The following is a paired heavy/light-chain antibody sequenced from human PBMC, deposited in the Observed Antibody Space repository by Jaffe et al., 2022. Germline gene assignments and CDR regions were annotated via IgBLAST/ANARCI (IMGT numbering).Light chain of an antibody. CDR2: GNS. CDR3: QSYDSSLSGAV. V-gene: IGLV1-40*01. J-gene: IGLJ7*01. CDR1: SSNIGAGYD. Sequence: QSVLTQPPSVSGAPGQRVTISCTGSSSNIGAGYDVHWYQQLPGTAPKLLIYGNSNRPSGVPDRFSGSKSGTSASLAITGLQAEDEADYYCQSYDSSLSGAVFGGGTQLTVL.
Heavy chain of an antibody. CDR1: GYTFTSYA. V-gene: IGHV7-4-1*02. CDR3: ARVIDGEYSGYDSTIFDY. CDR2: INTNTGNP. D-gene: IGHD5-12*01. J-gene: IGHJ4*02. Sequence: QVQLVQSGSELKKPGASVKVSCKASGYTFTSYAMNWVRQAPGQGLEWMGWINTNTGNPTYAQGFTGRFVFSLDTSVSTAYLQISSLKAEDTAVYYCARVIDGEYSGYDSTIFDYWGQGTLVTVSS.